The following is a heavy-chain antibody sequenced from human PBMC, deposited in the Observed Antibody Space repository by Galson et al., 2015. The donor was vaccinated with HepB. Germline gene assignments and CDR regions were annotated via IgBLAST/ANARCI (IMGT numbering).Heavy chain of an antibody. Sequence: SVKVSCKASGYTFTGYYMHWVRQAPGQRLEWMGWINPNSGGTNYAQKFQGRVTMTRDTSISTAYMDLSRLRSDDTAVYYCAAGLRYCSSTSCYTGDDAFDIWGQGTMVTVSS. CDR1: GYTFTGYY. J-gene: IGHJ3*02. D-gene: IGHD2-2*02. CDR3: AAGLRYCSSTSCYTGDDAFDI. CDR2: INPNSGGT. V-gene: IGHV1-2*02.